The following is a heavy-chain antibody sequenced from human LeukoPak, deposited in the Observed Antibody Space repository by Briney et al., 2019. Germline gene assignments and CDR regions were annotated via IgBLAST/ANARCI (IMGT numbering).Heavy chain of an antibody. D-gene: IGHD6-19*01. Sequence: GQSLRLSCAASGFTFSSYWMSWVRQAPGKGLEWVANIKQDGSEKYYVDSVKGRFTISRDNAKNSLYLQMNSLRAEDTAVYYCARAAEGCYFDYWGQGTLVTVSS. J-gene: IGHJ4*02. CDR1: GFTFSSYW. CDR2: IKQDGSEK. V-gene: IGHV3-7*04. CDR3: ARAAEGCYFDY.